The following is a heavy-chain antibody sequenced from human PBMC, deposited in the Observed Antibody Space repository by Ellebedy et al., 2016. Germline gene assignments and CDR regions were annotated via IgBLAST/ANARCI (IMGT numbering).Heavy chain of an antibody. V-gene: IGHV4-59*02. D-gene: IGHD1-1*01. Sequence: GSLRLSCHVFGGSVSSDYWNWIRRPPGKGLEWIGFVFHTGATLYNPSLKSRVTMSVDTSKSQISLRLMSVTAADTAVYYCAKWNGAWNAFDVWGLGTMVTVSS. J-gene: IGHJ3*01. CDR3: AKWNGAWNAFDV. CDR1: GGSVSSDY. CDR2: VFHTGAT.